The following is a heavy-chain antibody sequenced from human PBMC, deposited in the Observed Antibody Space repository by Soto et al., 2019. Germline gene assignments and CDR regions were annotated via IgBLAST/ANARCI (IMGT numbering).Heavy chain of an antibody. V-gene: IGHV3-21*01. CDR1: GFIFSSYT. Sequence: EVQLVESGGGLVKPGGSLRLSCAASGFIFSSYTMNWVRQAPGKGLEWVSSISSRSSYIYYSDSVKGRFTISRDNAENSLCLQMNSLKAEDTAVYYCSRTEAPDRVTASTPFDYWGQGALVTVSS. CDR2: ISSRSSYI. D-gene: IGHD2-21*02. J-gene: IGHJ4*02. CDR3: SRTEAPDRVTASTPFDY.